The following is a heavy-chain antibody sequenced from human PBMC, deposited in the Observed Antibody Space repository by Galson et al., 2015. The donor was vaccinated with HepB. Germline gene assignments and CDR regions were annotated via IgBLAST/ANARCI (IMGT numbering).Heavy chain of an antibody. D-gene: IGHD6-19*01. Sequence: PALVKPTQTLTLTCTFSGFSLTTSGVAVAWIRQPPGKALEWLSLIYGDDDKRYSPSLKNRLTVTKDTSKNQVVLTLTNVDPLDTATYYCTHYITLADIGFDYWGQGILVTVSS. CDR3: THYITLADIGFDY. CDR2: IYGDDDK. J-gene: IGHJ4*02. CDR1: GFSLTTSGVA. V-gene: IGHV2-5*02.